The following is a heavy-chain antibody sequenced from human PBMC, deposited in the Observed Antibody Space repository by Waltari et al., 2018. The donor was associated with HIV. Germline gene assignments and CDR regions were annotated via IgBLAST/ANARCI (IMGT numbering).Heavy chain of an antibody. J-gene: IGHJ6*02. Sequence: EVQLVEFGGGLVQPGRSLRLSCAASGFRFNNYGMHWVRQAPGKGLDGVAGINCSGSGIEYAASVKGRFSVSRDNAKNSLFLQMNSLRPEDTAVYYCVKDAYYFDDTTRRYGLDVWGQGTTVTVSS. CDR3: VKDAYYFDDTTRRYGLDV. D-gene: IGHD3-22*01. V-gene: IGHV3-9*01. CDR1: GFRFNNYG. CDR2: INCSGSGI.